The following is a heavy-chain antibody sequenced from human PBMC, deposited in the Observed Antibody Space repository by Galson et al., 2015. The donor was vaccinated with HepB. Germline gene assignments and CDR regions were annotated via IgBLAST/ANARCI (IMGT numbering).Heavy chain of an antibody. CDR1: GGTFSSYA. D-gene: IGHD2-21*02. CDR3: ARASPGCGGDCLFEYYYYGMDV. Sequence: SVKVSCKASGGTFSSYAISWVRQAPGQGLEWMGGIIPIFGTANYAQKFQGRVTITADESMSTAYMELSSLRSEDTAVYYCARASPGCGGDCLFEYYYYGMDVWGQGTTVTVSS. V-gene: IGHV1-69*13. J-gene: IGHJ6*02. CDR2: IIPIFGTA.